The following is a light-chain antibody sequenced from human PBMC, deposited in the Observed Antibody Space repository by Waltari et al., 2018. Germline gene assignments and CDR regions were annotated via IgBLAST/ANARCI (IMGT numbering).Light chain of an antibody. CDR1: SSDVGGYNY. Sequence: QSALTQPASVSGSPGQSITLSCTGTSSDVGGYNYVSWYQQHPGKAPKRMIYEVSNRPSGVFNRFAGSKSGNTASLTISGLQAEDEADYYCSSYTSSSTVVFGGGTKLTVL. CDR3: SSYTSSSTVV. J-gene: IGLJ2*01. CDR2: EVS. V-gene: IGLV2-14*01.